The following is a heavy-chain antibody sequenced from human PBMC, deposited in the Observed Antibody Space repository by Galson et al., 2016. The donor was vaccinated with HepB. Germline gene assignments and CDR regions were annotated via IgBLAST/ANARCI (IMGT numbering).Heavy chain of an antibody. J-gene: IGHJ5*02. D-gene: IGHD2-2*02. CDR1: GGTFNSHG. CDR2: IIPIFRTA. V-gene: IGHV1-69*13. Sequence: SVKVSCKASGGTFNSHGISWVRQAPGQGLEWMGGIIPIFRTAKYAQKFQGRVTITADDSTSTAYMELSSLGSEDTAMYFCARDLLPAAIKWDWFDPWGQGTLVTVSS. CDR3: ARDLLPAAIKWDWFDP.